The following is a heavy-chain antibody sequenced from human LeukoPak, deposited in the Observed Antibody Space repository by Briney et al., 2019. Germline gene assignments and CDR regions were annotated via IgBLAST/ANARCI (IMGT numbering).Heavy chain of an antibody. D-gene: IGHD2-15*01. J-gene: IGHJ2*01. CDR1: GFTFSSDS. V-gene: IGHV3-21*01. CDR3: AREVMVVAATTFWYFDL. CDR2: ISSTSAYI. Sequence: GWSLRLSCAASGFTFSSDSRHWVRQAPGKGLEWVSSISSTSAYIYYADSVKGRFTISRDNAKNSLYLQMNSLRAEETAVYYCAREVMVVAATTFWYFDLWGRGTLVTVSS.